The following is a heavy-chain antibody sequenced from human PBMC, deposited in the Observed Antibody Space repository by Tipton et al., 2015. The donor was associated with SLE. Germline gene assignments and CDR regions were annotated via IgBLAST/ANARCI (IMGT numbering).Heavy chain of an antibody. J-gene: IGHJ3*02. CDR2: ISYDGSNK. Sequence: SLRLSCAASGFTFSSYGMHWVRQAPGKGLEWVAVISYDGSNKYYADSVKGRFTISRDNSKNTLYLQMNSLRAEDTAVYYCARVALFRERGAFDIWGQGTMVTVSS. D-gene: IGHD3-10*02. V-gene: IGHV3-30*03. CDR1: GFTFSSYG. CDR3: ARVALFRERGAFDI.